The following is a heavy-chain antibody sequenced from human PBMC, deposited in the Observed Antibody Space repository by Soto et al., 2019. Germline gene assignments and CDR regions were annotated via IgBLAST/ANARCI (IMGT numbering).Heavy chain of an antibody. D-gene: IGHD2-2*01. J-gene: IGHJ6*04. V-gene: IGHV5-51*01. CDR3: ARLCTSVLANSLSYDMDV. Sequence: GESLKISCKGSGYSFTSYWIGWVRQMPGKGLEWMGIIYPGDSDTRYSPSFQGQVTISADKSISTAYLQWSSLKASDTAMYYCARLCTSVLANSLSYDMDVWGKGTTVTVSS. CDR2: IYPGDSDT. CDR1: GYSFTSYW.